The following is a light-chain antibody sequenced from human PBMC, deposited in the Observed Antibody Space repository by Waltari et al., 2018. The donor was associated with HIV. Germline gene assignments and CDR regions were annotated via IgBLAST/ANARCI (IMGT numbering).Light chain of an antibody. J-gene: IGKJ1*01. CDR1: QSVSDY. CDR3: QQYYSRPRT. Sequence: EIVLTQSPATLSLSPGERATLSCRASQSVSDYLAWYQQKPGQAPRLLIYDASNRATGIPARFSGSGSGTNFTLTISSLQAEDVALYYCQQYYSRPRTFGQGTKVEI. CDR2: DAS. V-gene: IGKV3-11*01.